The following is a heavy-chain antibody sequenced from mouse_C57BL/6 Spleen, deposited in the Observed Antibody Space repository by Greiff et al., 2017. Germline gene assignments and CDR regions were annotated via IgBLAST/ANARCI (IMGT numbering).Heavy chain of an antibody. J-gene: IGHJ2*01. Sequence: VQLVESGAELARPGASVKLSCKASGYTFTSYGISWVKQRTGQGLEWIGEIYPRSGNTYYNEKFKGKATLTADKSSSTAYMELRSLTSEDSAVYFCAREGYDVGFDYWGQGTTLTVSS. CDR2: IYPRSGNT. V-gene: IGHV1-81*01. CDR3: AREGYDVGFDY. D-gene: IGHD2-2*01. CDR1: GYTFTSYG.